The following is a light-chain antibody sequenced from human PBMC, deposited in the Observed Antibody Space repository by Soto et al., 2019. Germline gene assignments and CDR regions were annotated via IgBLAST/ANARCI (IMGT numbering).Light chain of an antibody. CDR2: WAS. J-gene: IGKJ2*01. V-gene: IGKV4-1*01. Sequence: DIVMTQSPDSLAVSLGERATINCKSSQSVLYSSNNKNYLAWYQQKPGQPPKLLIYWASTRESGVPDRFSGSGSGTDFTLTISSLQAEDGAVYYCQQYYSTPHTFGPGTKLEIK. CDR1: QSVLYSSNNKNY. CDR3: QQYYSTPHT.